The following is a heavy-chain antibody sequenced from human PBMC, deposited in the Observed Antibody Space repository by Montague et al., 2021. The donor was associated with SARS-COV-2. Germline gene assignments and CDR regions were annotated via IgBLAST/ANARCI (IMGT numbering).Heavy chain of an antibody. J-gene: IGHJ4*02. CDR2: IKQSGST. Sequence: SETLSLTCGVYDGSFGDDHWSWIRQPPGKGLEWIGDIKQSGSTNYNPSLKSRVTISVDTSKNQFSLKLTSVTAADTAVYFCARGHLSVSMIVVVFTSASYYFDYWGQGAQVTVSS. V-gene: IGHV4-34*01. CDR1: DGSFGDDH. CDR3: ARGHLSVSMIVVVFTSASYYFDY. D-gene: IGHD3-22*01.